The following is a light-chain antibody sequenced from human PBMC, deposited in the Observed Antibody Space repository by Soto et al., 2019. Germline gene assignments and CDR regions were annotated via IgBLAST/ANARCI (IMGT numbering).Light chain of an antibody. CDR1: QSVGSN. CDR3: QHYNNWPPWT. Sequence: EIVMTQSPGTLSVSPGERATLSCRVSQSVGSNLAWYQQKPGQAPRLLIYGASTRATGIPVRFTGSGSGTEFTLTISSLQSEDFAVYYCQHYNNWPPWTFGRGTKVDSK. V-gene: IGKV3-15*01. J-gene: IGKJ1*01. CDR2: GAS.